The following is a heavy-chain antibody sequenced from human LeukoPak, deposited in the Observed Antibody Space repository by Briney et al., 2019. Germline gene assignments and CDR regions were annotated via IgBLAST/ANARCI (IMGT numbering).Heavy chain of an antibody. CDR2: ISSSGSTI. Sequence: GGSLRLSCAASGFTFSDYYMSWIRQAPGKGLEWASYISSSGSTIYYADSVKGRFTISRDNAKNSLYLQMNSLRAEDTAVYYCARAQLRYSSSWGANYYYYGMDVWGQGTTVTVSS. J-gene: IGHJ6*02. CDR1: GFTFSDYY. CDR3: ARAQLRYSSSWGANYYYYGMDV. V-gene: IGHV3-11*01. D-gene: IGHD6-13*01.